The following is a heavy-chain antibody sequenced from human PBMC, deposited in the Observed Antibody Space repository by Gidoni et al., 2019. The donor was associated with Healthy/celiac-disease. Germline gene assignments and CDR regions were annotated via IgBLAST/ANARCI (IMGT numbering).Heavy chain of an antibody. CDR1: RFTGISNY. CDR3: ARGPIFGVVDV. J-gene: IGHJ6*02. V-gene: IGHV3-66*01. Sequence: EVQLVESGGGLVQPGVSLMLSWAASRFTGISNYMSWVRQAPGMGLEWVLVIYSGGSTYYGDSVKGRFTISRDNSKNTLYLQMNSQRAEDTAVYYCARGPIFGVVDVWGQGTTVTVSS. CDR2: IYSGGST. D-gene: IGHD3-3*01.